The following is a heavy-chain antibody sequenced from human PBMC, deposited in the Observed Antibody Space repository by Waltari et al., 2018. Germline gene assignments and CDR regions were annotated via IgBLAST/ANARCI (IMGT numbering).Heavy chain of an antibody. V-gene: IGHV3-7*01. CDR3: AKGQLVPDY. CDR1: GFPFSSYW. J-gene: IGHJ4*02. CDR2: IKQDGSEK. D-gene: IGHD6-6*01. Sequence: EVQLVESGGGLVQPGGSLRLSCAASGFPFSSYWLSWVRQAPGKGLEGVANIKQDGSEKYYVDSVKGRFTISRDNAKNSLYLQMNSLRAEDTAVYYCAKGQLVPDYLGQGTLVTVSS.